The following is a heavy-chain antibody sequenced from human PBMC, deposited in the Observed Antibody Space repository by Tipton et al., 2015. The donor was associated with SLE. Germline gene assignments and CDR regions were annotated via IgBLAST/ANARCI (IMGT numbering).Heavy chain of an antibody. CDR3: ASGVAAAGTLRSFDP. J-gene: IGHJ5*02. CDR1: GFTFSSYS. Sequence: GSLRLSCAASGFTFSSYSMNWVRQPPGKGLEWIGEINHSGSTNYNPSLKSRVTISVDTSKNQFSLKLSSVTAADTAVYYCASGVAAAGTLRSFDPWGQGTLVTVPS. D-gene: IGHD6-13*01. V-gene: IGHV4-34*01. CDR2: INHSGST.